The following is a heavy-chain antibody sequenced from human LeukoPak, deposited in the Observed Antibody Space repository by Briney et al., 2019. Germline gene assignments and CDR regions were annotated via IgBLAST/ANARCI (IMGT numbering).Heavy chain of an antibody. D-gene: IGHD3-22*01. V-gene: IGHV4-34*01. CDR2: INHSGST. CDR3: ARDQYYYYRSGYYAFDI. J-gene: IGHJ3*02. Sequence: SETLSLTCAVYGGSFSGYYWSWIRQPPGKGLEWIGEINHSGSTNYNPSLKSRVTISVDTSKNQFSLKLSSVTAADTAVYYCARDQYYYYRSGYYAFDIWGQGTMVTVSS. CDR1: GGSFSGYY.